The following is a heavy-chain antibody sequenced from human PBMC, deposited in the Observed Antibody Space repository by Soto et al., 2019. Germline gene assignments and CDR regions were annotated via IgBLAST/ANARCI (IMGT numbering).Heavy chain of an antibody. D-gene: IGHD3-3*01. CDR1: GGSISSGDCY. J-gene: IGHJ5*02. V-gene: IGHV4-30-4*01. CDR2: IYYSGST. Sequence: SETLSLTCAVSGGSISSGDCYWSWIRQPPGKGLEWIGYIYYSGSTYYNPSLKSRVTISVDTSKNQFSLKLSSVTAADTAVYYCARDVYDFWSGYVNWFDPCGQGTLVTVS. CDR3: ARDVYDFWSGYVNWFDP.